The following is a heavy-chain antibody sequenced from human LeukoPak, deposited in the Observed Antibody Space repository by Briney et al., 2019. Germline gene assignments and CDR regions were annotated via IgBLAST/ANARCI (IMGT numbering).Heavy chain of an antibody. CDR3: ARDGLYGDYPNWFDP. CDR2: IYYSGST. CDR1: GGSISSYY. D-gene: IGHD4-17*01. Sequence: SSETLSLNCTVSGGSISSYYWSWIRQPPGQGLEWIGYIYYSGSTNYNPSLKSLVTISVDTSKNQFTLKLSSVTAADTAVYYCARDGLYGDYPNWFDPWGQGTLVTVSS. J-gene: IGHJ5*02. V-gene: IGHV4-59*01.